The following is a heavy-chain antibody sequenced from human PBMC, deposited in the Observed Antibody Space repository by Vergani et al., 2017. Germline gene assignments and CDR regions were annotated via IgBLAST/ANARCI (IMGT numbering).Heavy chain of an antibody. CDR3: ARDVRGITSALDY. J-gene: IGHJ4*02. CDR1: GFTVSSNY. D-gene: IGHD3-10*01. Sequence: EVQLVESGGGLIQPGGSLRLSCAASGFTVSSNYMSWVRQAPGKGLEWVSVIYSGGSTYYADSVKGRFTISRDNAKNTLYLQMNSLRAEDTAVYYGARDVRGITSALDYWGQGTLVTVSS. V-gene: IGHV3-53*01. CDR2: IYSGGST.